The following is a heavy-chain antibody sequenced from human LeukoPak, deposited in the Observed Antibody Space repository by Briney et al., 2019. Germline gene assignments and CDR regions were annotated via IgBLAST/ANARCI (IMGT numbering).Heavy chain of an antibody. CDR1: GGSFSGYY. V-gene: IGHV4-34*01. CDR3: ARRGADSDIVVAPAPPRPFDY. Sequence: PSETLSLTCAVYGGSFSGYYWSWIRQPPGKGLEWIGEINHRGSTNYNPSLKSRVTISVDTSKNQFSLKLSSVTAADTAVYYCARRGADSDIVVAPAPPRPFDYWGQGTLVTVSS. CDR2: INHRGST. D-gene: IGHD2-2*01. J-gene: IGHJ4*02.